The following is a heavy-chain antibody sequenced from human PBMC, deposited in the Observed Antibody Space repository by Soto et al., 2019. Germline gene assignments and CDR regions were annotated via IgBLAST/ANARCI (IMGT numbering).Heavy chain of an antibody. J-gene: IGHJ6*02. CDR3: ARGGRGTTTIYYYYGMDV. Sequence: ASVKVSCKASGYTFTGDYMHWVRQAPGQGLEWMGWINPNSGGTNYAQKFQGWVTMTRDTSISTAYMELSRLRSDDTAVYYCARGGRGTTTIYYYYGMDVWGQGTTVTVSS. D-gene: IGHD4-17*01. CDR2: INPNSGGT. CDR1: GYTFTGDY. V-gene: IGHV1-2*04.